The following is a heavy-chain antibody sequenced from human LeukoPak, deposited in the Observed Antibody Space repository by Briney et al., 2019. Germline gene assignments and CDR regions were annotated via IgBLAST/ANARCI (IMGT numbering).Heavy chain of an antibody. J-gene: IGHJ4*02. V-gene: IGHV4-61*02. D-gene: IGHD1-26*01. Sequence: SQTLSLTCTVSGGSISSGGYYWSWIRQPAGKGLEWIGRIYTSGSTNYNPSLESRVTISVDTSKNQFSLKLSSVTAADTAVYYCARAEIVGATTYYFDYWGQGTLVTVSS. CDR2: IYTSGST. CDR3: ARAEIVGATTYYFDY. CDR1: GGSISSGGYY.